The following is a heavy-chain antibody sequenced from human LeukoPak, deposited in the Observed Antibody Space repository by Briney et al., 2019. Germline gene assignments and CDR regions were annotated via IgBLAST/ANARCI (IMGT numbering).Heavy chain of an antibody. J-gene: IGHJ5*02. D-gene: IGHD4-17*01. CDR2: IYYGGST. CDR3: ARHKPGGGDYVGWFDP. V-gene: IGHV4-59*08. Sequence: SETLSLTCTVSGGSISSYYWSWIRQPPGKGLEWIGYIYYGGSTNYNPSLKSRVTISVDTSKNQFSLKLSSVTAADTAVYYCARHKPGGGDYVGWFDPWGQGTLVTVSS. CDR1: GGSISSYY.